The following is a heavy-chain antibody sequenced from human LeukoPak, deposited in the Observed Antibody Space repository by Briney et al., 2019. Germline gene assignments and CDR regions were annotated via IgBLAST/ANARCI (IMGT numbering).Heavy chain of an antibody. CDR1: GGSISSYY. D-gene: IGHD5-18*01. V-gene: IGHV4-59*08. J-gene: IGHJ2*01. Sequence: PSETLSLTCTVSGGSISSYYWSWIRQPPGKGLEWIGYIYYSGSTNYNPSLKSRVTISVDTSKNQFSLKLSSVTAADTAVYYCARRDDSYGYRWYFDLWGPGNLVTVSS. CDR2: IYYSGST. CDR3: ARRDDSYGYRWYFDL.